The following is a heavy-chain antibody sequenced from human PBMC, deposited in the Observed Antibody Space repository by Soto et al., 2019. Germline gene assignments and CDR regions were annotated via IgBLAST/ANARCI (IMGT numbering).Heavy chain of an antibody. V-gene: IGHV1-18*01. D-gene: IGHD4-17*01. CDR2: ISTYNGNT. Sequence: QVQLVQSGAEVKKPGTSVKVSCKASGYTFTSNGISWVRQAPGQGLEWMGWISTYNGNTNYEQKLKGRVTMTRDTSTGIAYIELRDLRSDATAVYYCARDGYGDYGYWGQGSLVTVSS. CDR1: GYTFTSNG. J-gene: IGHJ4*02. CDR3: ARDGYGDYGY.